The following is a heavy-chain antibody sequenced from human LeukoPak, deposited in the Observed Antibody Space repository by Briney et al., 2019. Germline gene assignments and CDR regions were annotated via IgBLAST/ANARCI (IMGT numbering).Heavy chain of an antibody. CDR3: ARQQWLQRAYYYYMDV. V-gene: IGHV4-34*01. J-gene: IGHJ6*03. CDR1: GGSFSGYY. Sequence: SETLSLTCAVYGGSFSGYYWSWIRQPPGKGLEWIGEINHSGSTNYNPSLKSRVTIPVDTSKNQFSLKLSSVTAADTAVYYCARQQWLQRAYYYYMDVWGKGTTVTISS. D-gene: IGHD5-24*01. CDR2: INHSGST.